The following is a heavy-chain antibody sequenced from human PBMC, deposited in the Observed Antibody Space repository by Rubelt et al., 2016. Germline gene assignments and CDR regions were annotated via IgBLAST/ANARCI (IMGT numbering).Heavy chain of an antibody. V-gene: IGHV1-2*02. CDR2: INPNSGGT. Sequence: QVQLVQSGAEVKKPGASVKVSCKASGYTFTGYYMHWVRQAPGQGLEWMGWINPNSGGTNYARKVQGRVTMTRDTSVSTAYMELSRLTSDDTAVYYCARGNSGYDYGLDYWGQGTLVTVSS. D-gene: IGHD5-12*01. CDR3: ARGNSGYDYGLDY. J-gene: IGHJ4*02. CDR1: GYTFTGYY.